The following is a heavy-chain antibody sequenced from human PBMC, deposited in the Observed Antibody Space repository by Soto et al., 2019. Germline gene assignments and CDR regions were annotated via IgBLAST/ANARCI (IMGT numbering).Heavy chain of an antibody. Sequence: SVKVSCKASGGTFSSYAISWVRQAPGQGLEWMGGIIPIFGTANYAQKFQGRVTITADESTSTAYMELSSLRSDDTAVYYCARQNGGNSPYGMDVWGQGTTVTVS. D-gene: IGHD2-21*02. CDR2: IIPIFGTA. CDR3: ARQNGGNSPYGMDV. CDR1: GGTFSSYA. J-gene: IGHJ6*02. V-gene: IGHV1-69*13.